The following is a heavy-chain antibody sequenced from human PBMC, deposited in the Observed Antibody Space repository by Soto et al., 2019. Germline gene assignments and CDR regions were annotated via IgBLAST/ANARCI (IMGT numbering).Heavy chain of an antibody. CDR2: IIPMLGIA. Sequence: QVQLVQSGAEVKKPGSSVKVSCKDSGGTFSTYSMFWVRQAPGQGLEWMGRIIPMLGIANHAPRFQDRVTITADKFTATAHMEMSSLRSEDTALYYCTIGSWSGEVFDIWGQGTMVTVSS. J-gene: IGHJ3*02. CDR3: TIGSWSGEVFDI. CDR1: GGTFSTYS. D-gene: IGHD2-21*01. V-gene: IGHV1-69*02.